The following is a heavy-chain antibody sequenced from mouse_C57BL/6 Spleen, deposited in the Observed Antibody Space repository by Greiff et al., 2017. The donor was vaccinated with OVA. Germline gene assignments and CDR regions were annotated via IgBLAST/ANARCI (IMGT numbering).Heavy chain of an antibody. J-gene: IGHJ3*01. D-gene: IGHD2-5*01. Sequence: VQLKESGPELVKPGASVKMSCKASGYTFTDYNMHWVKQSHGKSLEWIGYINPNNGGTSYNQKFKGKATLTVNKSSSTAYMELRSLTSEDSAVYYCARGGYSNPWLAYWGQGTLVTVSA. V-gene: IGHV1-22*01. CDR2: INPNNGGT. CDR1: GYTFTDYN. CDR3: ARGGYSNPWLAY.